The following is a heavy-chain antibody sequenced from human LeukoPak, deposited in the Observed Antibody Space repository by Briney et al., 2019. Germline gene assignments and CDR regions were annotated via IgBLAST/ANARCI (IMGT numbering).Heavy chain of an antibody. CDR1: GGSISSSNYY. Sequence: SETLSLTCTVSGGSISSSNYYWGWIRQPPGKGLEWIGSIYYSGSTYYNPSLKSRVTISVDTSKNQFSLKVRSVTAADTAVYYCGRQWLRLTNWFDPWGQGTLVTVSS. J-gene: IGHJ5*02. D-gene: IGHD5-12*01. CDR2: IYYSGST. V-gene: IGHV4-39*01. CDR3: GRQWLRLTNWFDP.